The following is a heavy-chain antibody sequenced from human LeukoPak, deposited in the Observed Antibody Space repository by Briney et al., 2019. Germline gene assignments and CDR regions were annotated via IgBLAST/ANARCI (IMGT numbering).Heavy chain of an antibody. CDR1: GFTLSNYH. V-gene: IGHV3-11*01. D-gene: IGHD3-10*01. Sequence: PGGSLRLPCAASGFTLSNYHMGWIRQAPGKGPECISYITSSPSAIYYAGSVEGRFTISRDNAKNSLYLQMNSLRAEDTAVYYCARAENYYAAGGKRGYFDYWGQGTLVTVSS. CDR2: ITSSPSAI. CDR3: ARAENYYAAGGKRGYFDY. J-gene: IGHJ4*02.